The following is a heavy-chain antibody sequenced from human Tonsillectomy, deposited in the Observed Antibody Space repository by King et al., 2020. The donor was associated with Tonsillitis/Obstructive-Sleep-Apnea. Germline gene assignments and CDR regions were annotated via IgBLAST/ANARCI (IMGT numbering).Heavy chain of an antibody. Sequence: QLQESGPGLVKPSETLSLTCTVSGGSISSSSYYWGWIRQPPGKGLEWIGSIYYSGRTYYNPSLKSRVTISVDTSKNQFSLKLSSVTAADTAVYYCARAINYNWFDPWGQGTLVTVSA. CDR1: GGSISSSSYY. CDR3: ARAINYNWFDP. J-gene: IGHJ5*02. V-gene: IGHV4-39*01. D-gene: IGHD1-20*01. CDR2: IYYSGRT.